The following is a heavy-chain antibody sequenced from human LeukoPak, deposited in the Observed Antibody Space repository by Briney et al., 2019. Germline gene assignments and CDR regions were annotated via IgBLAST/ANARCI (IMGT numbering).Heavy chain of an antibody. V-gene: IGHV1-2*02. CDR1: GYTFTGYY. CDR3: ARDAVWDSSGWLNWFDP. Sequence: ASVKVSCKASGYTFTGYYMHWVRQAPGQGLEWMGWINPNSGGTNYAQKFQGRVTMTRDTSISTAYMELSRPRSDDTAVYYCARDAVWDSSGWLNWFDPWGQGTLVTVSS. CDR2: INPNSGGT. D-gene: IGHD6-19*01. J-gene: IGHJ5*02.